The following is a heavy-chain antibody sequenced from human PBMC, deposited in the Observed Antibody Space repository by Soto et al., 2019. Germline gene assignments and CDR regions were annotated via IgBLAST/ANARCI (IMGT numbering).Heavy chain of an antibody. J-gene: IGHJ6*02. D-gene: IGHD2-15*01. V-gene: IGHV1-18*01. Sequence: ASVKVSCKASGYAFTSYGISWVRQAPGQGLDWMGWISAYNGNTKYAQDLQGRVTMTTDTSTSTAYMELRSLRSDDTAVYYCARFSGGSYNTYYFYYGMDVWGQGTTVTVSS. CDR2: ISAYNGNT. CDR3: ARFSGGSYNTYYFYYGMDV. CDR1: GYAFTSYG.